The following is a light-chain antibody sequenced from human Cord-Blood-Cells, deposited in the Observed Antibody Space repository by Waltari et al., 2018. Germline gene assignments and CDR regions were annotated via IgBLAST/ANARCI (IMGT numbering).Light chain of an antibody. J-gene: IGKJ3*01. CDR3: QQYCSYPT. V-gene: IGKV1-8*01. Sequence: AIRMTQSPSSFSASTGDRVTITCRASQGISSYLAWYQQKPGKAPKLLIYAASTLQSGVPSRFSGSGSGTDFTLTISCLQSEDFATYYCQQYCSYPTFGPGTKVDIK. CDR1: QGISSY. CDR2: AAS.